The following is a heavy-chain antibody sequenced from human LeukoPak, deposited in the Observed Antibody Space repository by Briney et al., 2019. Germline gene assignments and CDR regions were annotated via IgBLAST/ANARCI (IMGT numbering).Heavy chain of an antibody. J-gene: IGHJ4*02. CDR3: ASYYSSSSYFDY. D-gene: IGHD6-6*01. Sequence: SETLSLTCTVSGGSISSYYWNWIRQPPGKGLEWIGYIYTSGSTNYNPSLKSRVTISVDTSKNQFSLKLSSVTAADTAVYYCASYYSSSSYFDYWGQGTLVTVSS. V-gene: IGHV4-4*09. CDR1: GGSISSYY. CDR2: IYTSGST.